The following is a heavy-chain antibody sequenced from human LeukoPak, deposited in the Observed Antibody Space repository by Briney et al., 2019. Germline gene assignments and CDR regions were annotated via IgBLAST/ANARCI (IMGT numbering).Heavy chain of an antibody. Sequence: SETLSPTWTVAGASMSELSCGWIRPPPRKGLGWVGYIFSTESTNYNRSLKSRVTISVDTSNNQFTLKLNAVTAADSALYYWARDYTMTHAFDIWGQGTLVTVSS. CDR1: GASMSELS. CDR3: ARDYTMTHAFDI. D-gene: IGHD2-2*02. V-gene: IGHV4-59*11. J-gene: IGHJ3*02. CDR2: IFSTEST.